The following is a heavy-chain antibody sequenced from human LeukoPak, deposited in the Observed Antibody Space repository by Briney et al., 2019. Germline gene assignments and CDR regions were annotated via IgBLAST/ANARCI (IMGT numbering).Heavy chain of an antibody. J-gene: IGHJ4*02. Sequence: PGGSLRLSRAASGFTFSSYAMSWVRQAPGKGLEWVSAISGSGGSTYYADSVKGRFTISRDNSKNTLYLQMNSLRAEDTAVYYCAKDLLQTITMVRGDPNFDYWGQGTLVTVSS. D-gene: IGHD3-10*01. CDR3: AKDLLQTITMVRGDPNFDY. CDR2: ISGSGGST. V-gene: IGHV3-23*01. CDR1: GFTFSSYA.